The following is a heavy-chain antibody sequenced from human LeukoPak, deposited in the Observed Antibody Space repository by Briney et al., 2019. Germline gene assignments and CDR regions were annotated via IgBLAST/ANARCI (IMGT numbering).Heavy chain of an antibody. J-gene: IGHJ4*02. CDR1: GFTFSSYA. CDR3: AKVTEYYDFWSGYSSFDY. Sequence: PGGSLRLSCAASGFTFSSYAMSWVRQAPGKGLEWVSAISGSGGSTYYADSVKGRFTISRDNSKNTLYLQMNSLRAEDTAVYYCAKVTEYYDFWSGYSSFDYWGQGTLVTVSS. V-gene: IGHV3-23*01. CDR2: ISGSGGST. D-gene: IGHD3-3*01.